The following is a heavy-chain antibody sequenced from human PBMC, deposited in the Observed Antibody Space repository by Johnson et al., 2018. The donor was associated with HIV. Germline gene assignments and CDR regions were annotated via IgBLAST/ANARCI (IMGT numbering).Heavy chain of an antibody. CDR3: ARVRVGAFDI. V-gene: IGHV3-30*14. J-gene: IGHJ3*02. D-gene: IGHD1-26*01. Sequence: QEKLVESGGGVVQPGRSLRLSCAASGFTFSSYAMHWVRQAPGKGLEWVAGISYDGSNKYYADSVKGRFTISRDNSTNTLYRQINSLRVEDTAVYYCARVRVGAFDIWGQGTMVTVSS. CDR1: GFTFSSYA. CDR2: ISYDGSNK.